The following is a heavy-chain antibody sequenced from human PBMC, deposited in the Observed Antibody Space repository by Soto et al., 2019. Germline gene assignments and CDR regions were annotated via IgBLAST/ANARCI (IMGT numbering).Heavy chain of an antibody. CDR2: ISANGGIT. CDR3: ATSPRTVYEPPCDY. D-gene: IGHD1-1*01. J-gene: IGHJ4*02. V-gene: IGHV3-23*01. Sequence: EVQLLESGGGLVQPGGSLRLSCAAAGFTFSSDAMNWVRQTPGKGLECVSGISANGGITYYADSVKGRFTISRDNSKNTLSLQMNSLRAEDTGVYYCATSPRTVYEPPCDYWGQGTQVNVSS. CDR1: GFTFSSDA.